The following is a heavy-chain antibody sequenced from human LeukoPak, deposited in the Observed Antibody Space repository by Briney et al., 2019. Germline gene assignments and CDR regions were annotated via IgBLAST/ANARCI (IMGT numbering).Heavy chain of an antibody. D-gene: IGHD2-21*02. CDR2: IIPIFGTA. J-gene: IGHJ5*02. V-gene: IGHV1-69*05. CDR3: ARGLPGGFDP. CDR1: GGTFSSYA. Sequence: GASVKVSCXASGGTFSSYAISWVRQAPGQGLEWMGGIIPIFGTASYAQKFQGRVTITTDESTSTAYMELSRLRSDDTAVYYCARGLPGGFDPWGQGTLVTVSS.